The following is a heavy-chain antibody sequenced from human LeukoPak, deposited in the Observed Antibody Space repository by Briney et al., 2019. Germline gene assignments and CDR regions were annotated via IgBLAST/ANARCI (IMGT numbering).Heavy chain of an antibody. V-gene: IGHV4-59*01. D-gene: IGHD6-19*01. Sequence: PSETLSLTCIVSGGSISSYYWSWIRQPPGKGLEWIGYIYYSGSTNYNPSLKSRVTISVDTSKNQFSLKLSSVTAADTAVYYCARLAGIAVAGTGGASSWYYYGMDVWGQGTTVTVSS. J-gene: IGHJ6*02. CDR1: GGSISSYY. CDR3: ARLAGIAVAGTGGASSWYYYGMDV. CDR2: IYYSGST.